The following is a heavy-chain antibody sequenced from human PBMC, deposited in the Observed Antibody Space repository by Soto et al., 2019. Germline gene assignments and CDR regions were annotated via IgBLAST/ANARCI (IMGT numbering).Heavy chain of an antibody. CDR1: GYTFTTYY. CDR2: INPNGGST. D-gene: IGHD2-15*01. Sequence: QVQLVQSGAEVKRPGASVKVSCKASGYTFTTYYMHWVRQAPGQGLEWLGIINPNGGSTTSAQKFQGRVTMTRDRSTSTVYLELSSLISEDTAVYYCARAGYCSGGTCFHGNCDYWGQGTLVTVSA. V-gene: IGHV1-46*01. J-gene: IGHJ4*02. CDR3: ARAGYCSGGTCFHGNCDY.